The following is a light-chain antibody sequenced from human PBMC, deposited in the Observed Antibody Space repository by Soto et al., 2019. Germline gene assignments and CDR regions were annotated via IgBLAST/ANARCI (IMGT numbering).Light chain of an antibody. J-gene: IGKJ1*01. CDR3: QQFNTSPWT. V-gene: IGKV1-5*03. CDR2: KSS. Sequence: DIRISQSPSTLSASEGDRVTTSCRASQSVSICLAWYQQEPGRAPKLLIYKSSILESGVPSRFSGSGSGTEFTLTISSLQPDDFATYYCQQFNTSPWTFGQGTKVDVK. CDR1: QSVSIC.